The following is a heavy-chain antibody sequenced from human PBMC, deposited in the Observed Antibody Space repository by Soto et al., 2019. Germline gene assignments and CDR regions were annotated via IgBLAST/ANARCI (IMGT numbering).Heavy chain of an antibody. D-gene: IGHD2-2*01. J-gene: IGHJ5*02. CDR2: ISAYNGNT. CDR1: GYTFTSYG. Sequence: ASVKVSCKASGYTFTSYGISWVRQAPGQGLEWMGWISAYNGNTNYAQKLQGRVTMTTDTSTSTAYMELRSLRSDDTAVYYCARVLRNDIVVVPAASSGWFDPWGQGTLVTVSS. V-gene: IGHV1-18*01. CDR3: ARVLRNDIVVVPAASSGWFDP.